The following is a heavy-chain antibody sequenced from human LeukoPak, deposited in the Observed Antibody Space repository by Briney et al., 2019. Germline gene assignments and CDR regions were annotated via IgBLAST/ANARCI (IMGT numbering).Heavy chain of an antibody. CDR3: VVVVEPPDSDGFDV. CDR1: GFTFGNSW. J-gene: IGHJ3*01. D-gene: IGHD1-14*01. CDR2: INADGSTA. V-gene: IGHV3-74*01. Sequence: GGSLRLSCAASGFTFGNSWVDWVRQAPGKGLVWVSLINADGSTATYADSVKGRFTISRDNARNTLSLQMNSLTIEDTAVYYCVVVVEPPDSDGFDVWGQGTMITVSS.